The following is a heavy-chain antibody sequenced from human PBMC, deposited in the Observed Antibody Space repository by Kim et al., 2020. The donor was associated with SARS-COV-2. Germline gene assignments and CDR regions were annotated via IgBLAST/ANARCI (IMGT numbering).Heavy chain of an antibody. V-gene: IGHV1-18*01. J-gene: IGHJ5*02. D-gene: IGHD1-7*01. Sequence: NTNTARKFQGRVTMTTDTSTTTAYLHLRSLGPEDTAVYYCARESPGSELDLWGQGTLVTVTS. CDR3: ARESPGSELDL. CDR2: NT.